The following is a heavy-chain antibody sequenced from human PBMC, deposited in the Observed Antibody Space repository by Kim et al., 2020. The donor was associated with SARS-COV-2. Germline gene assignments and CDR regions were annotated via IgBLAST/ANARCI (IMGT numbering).Heavy chain of an antibody. Sequence: SVKVSCKASGGTFSSYAISWVRQAPGQGLEWMGGIIPIFGTANYAQKFQGRVTITADESTSTAYMELSSLRSEDTAVYYCARAGPVVVIPNRSFDYWGQGTLVTVSS. V-gene: IGHV1-69*13. CDR2: IIPIFGTA. CDR3: ARAGPVVVIPNRSFDY. CDR1: GGTFSSYA. J-gene: IGHJ4*02. D-gene: IGHD3-22*01.